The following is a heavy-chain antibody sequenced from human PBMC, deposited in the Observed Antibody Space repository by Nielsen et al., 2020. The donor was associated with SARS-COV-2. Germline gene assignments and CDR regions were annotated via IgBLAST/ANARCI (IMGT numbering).Heavy chain of an antibody. CDR2: ISGSGGST. V-gene: IGHV3-23*01. Sequence: GESLKISCAASGFTFSSYAMSWVRQAPGKGLEWVSAISGSGGSTYYADSVKGRFTISRDNSKNTLYLQMNSLRAEDTAVYYCAKAPRYCSSTSCYFDYWGQGTLVTVSS. CDR1: GFTFSSYA. D-gene: IGHD2-2*01. CDR3: AKAPRYCSSTSCYFDY. J-gene: IGHJ4*02.